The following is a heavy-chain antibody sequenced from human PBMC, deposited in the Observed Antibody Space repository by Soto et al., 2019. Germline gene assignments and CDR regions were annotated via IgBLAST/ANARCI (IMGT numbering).Heavy chain of an antibody. CDR2: ISNSGGNT. V-gene: IGHV3-23*01. J-gene: IGHJ2*01. CDR3: QAEDGIRDSVTVSAFLLNRSSDL. D-gene: IGHD2-15*01. Sequence: KGLEWVSAISNSGGNTFHADSVKGRFTISRDNSKNTLYMQMNSLRAEDTAFFFFQAEDGIRDSVTVSAFLLNRSSDL.